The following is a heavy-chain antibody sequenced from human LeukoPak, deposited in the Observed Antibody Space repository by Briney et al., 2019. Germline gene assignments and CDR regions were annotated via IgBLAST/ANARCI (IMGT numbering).Heavy chain of an antibody. J-gene: IGHJ3*02. CDR2: ISGSGGST. D-gene: IGHD1-7*01. V-gene: IGHV3-23*01. CDR1: GFTFSSYA. Sequence: GGSLRLSCAASGFTFSSYAMSWVRQAPGKGLEWVSGISGSGGSTYYADSVKGRFTISRDNSKNTLYLQMNSLRAEDTAVYYCAKVLRITGTTLESDAFDIWGQGTMVTVSS. CDR3: AKVLRITGTTLESDAFDI.